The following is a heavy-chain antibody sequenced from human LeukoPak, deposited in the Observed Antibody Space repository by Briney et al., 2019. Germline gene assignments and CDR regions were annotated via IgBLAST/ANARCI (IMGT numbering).Heavy chain of an antibody. D-gene: IGHD3-16*01. V-gene: IGHV3-66*01. CDR3: ASLDSSAYYFEN. CDR1: GITVSSNY. Sequence: PGGSLRLSCAASGITVSSNYLSWARQSPGKGLEWVSVIYSSGSPYYADSVKDRFTISRDDSRNTLYLQMNSLRVEDTALYYCASLDSSAYYFENWGQGTLVTVSS. J-gene: IGHJ4*02. CDR2: IYSSGSP.